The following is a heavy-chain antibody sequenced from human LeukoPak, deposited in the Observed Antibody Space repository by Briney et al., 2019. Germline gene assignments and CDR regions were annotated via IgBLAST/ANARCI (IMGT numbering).Heavy chain of an antibody. D-gene: IGHD2-2*01. J-gene: IGHJ4*02. CDR1: GFTFSSYG. Sequence: GGSLRLSCAASGFTFSSYGMHWVRQAPGKGLEWEAFIRYDGSNKYYADSVKGRFTISRDNSKNMLYLQMNSLRAEDTAVYYCAKLDFYCSSTSCQFDYWGQGPLVTVSS. V-gene: IGHV3-30*02. CDR2: IRYDGSNK. CDR3: AKLDFYCSSTSCQFDY.